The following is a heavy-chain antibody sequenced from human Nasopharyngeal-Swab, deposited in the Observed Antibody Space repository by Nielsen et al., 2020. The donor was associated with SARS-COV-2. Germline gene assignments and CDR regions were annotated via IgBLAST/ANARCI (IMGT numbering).Heavy chain of an antibody. CDR3: ARERGRGGIGNYYYYYMDV. J-gene: IGHJ6*03. CDR1: GGSFSGYY. D-gene: IGHD3-10*01. Sequence: SETLSLTCAVYGGSFSGYYWSWIRQPPGNGMEWIGEINHSGSTNYHPSLKTRVTIPVHTSNNQFSLKLSSVTAAGPAVYYCARERGRGGIGNYYYYYMDVWGKGTTVTVSS. V-gene: IGHV4-34*01. CDR2: INHSGST.